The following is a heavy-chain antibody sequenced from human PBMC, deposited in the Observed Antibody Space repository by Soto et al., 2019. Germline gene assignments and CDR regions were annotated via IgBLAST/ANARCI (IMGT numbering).Heavy chain of an antibody. CDR3: ARATGTLRSRNCDY. J-gene: IGHJ4*02. CDR1: GGSISSVGHY. CDR2: IYHTGST. D-gene: IGHD1-1*01. Sequence: SETLSLQWSVSGGSISSVGHYWSWIPQPPGKGLEWIGSIYHTGSTYYSKSLRSRLTMSVDTSKSQFSLRLSSVTAADTAVYYCARATGTLRSRNCDYWGQGSLVTVSS. V-gene: IGHV4-31*02.